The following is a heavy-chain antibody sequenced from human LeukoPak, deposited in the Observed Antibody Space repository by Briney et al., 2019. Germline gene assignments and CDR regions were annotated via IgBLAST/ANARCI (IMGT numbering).Heavy chain of an antibody. CDR2: MNAGNGNT. CDR1: GFTFTYYI. D-gene: IGHD7-27*01. J-gene: IGHJ5*02. Sequence: ASVKVSCKASGFTFTYYIIHWVRQAPGQRLEWMGWMNAGNGNTKYSQNFQGRVIITRDTSATTAYMELSSLRSEDTAVYYCTREVWGFDPWGQETLVTVSS. V-gene: IGHV1-3*01. CDR3: TREVWGFDP.